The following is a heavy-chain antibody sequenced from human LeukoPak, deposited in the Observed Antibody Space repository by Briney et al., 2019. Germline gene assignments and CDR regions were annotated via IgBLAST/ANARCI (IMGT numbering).Heavy chain of an antibody. J-gene: IGHJ4*02. CDR3: PRLARLAAPGLDY. CDR1: GFRFTTDW. Sequence: GESLQISCKCPGFRFTTDWIGGVRQMPGRGPEWMGIIYPGDSDTRYSPSFQGQVTISADKSISTAYLQWSSLKASDSAMYYCPRLARLAAPGLDYWGQGTLVTVSS. V-gene: IGHV5-51*01. D-gene: IGHD6-13*01. CDR2: IYPGDSDT.